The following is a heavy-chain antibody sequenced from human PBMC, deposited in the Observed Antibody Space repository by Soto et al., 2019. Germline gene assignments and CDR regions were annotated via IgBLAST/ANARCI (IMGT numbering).Heavy chain of an antibody. CDR2: INHSGST. Sequence: SETLSLTCAVYGGSFSGYYWSWIRKPPGKGLEWIGEINHSGSTNYNPSLKSRVTISVDTSKNQFSLKLSSVTAADTAVYYCARRGGIAAAGPPDYWGQGTLVTVSS. V-gene: IGHV4-34*01. J-gene: IGHJ4*02. D-gene: IGHD6-13*01. CDR3: ARRGGIAAAGPPDY. CDR1: GGSFSGYY.